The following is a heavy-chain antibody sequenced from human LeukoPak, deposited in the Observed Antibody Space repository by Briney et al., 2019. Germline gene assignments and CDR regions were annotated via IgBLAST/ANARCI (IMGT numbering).Heavy chain of an antibody. CDR1: GGSISSYY. V-gene: IGHV4-4*09. CDR3: ARLRKYFPHRGRPDHLLNVRSYYMDV. CDR2: IYTSGST. D-gene: IGHD1-14*01. J-gene: IGHJ6*03. Sequence: SETLSLTCTVSGGSISSYYWSWIRQPPGKGLEWIGYIYTSGSTNYNPSLKSRVTISVDTSKNQFSLKLSSVTAADTAVYYCARLRKYFPHRGRPDHLLNVRSYYMDVWGKGTTVTVSS.